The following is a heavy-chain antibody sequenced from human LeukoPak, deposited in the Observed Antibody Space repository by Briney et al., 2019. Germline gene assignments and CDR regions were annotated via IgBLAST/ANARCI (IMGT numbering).Heavy chain of an antibody. Sequence: HTGGSLRLSCAAFGFTFSRHGMHWVRQAPGKGLEWVAFIRHDGSNRYYRDSVKGRLTISRDNSKNTLYLQMNSLTPEDTAMYYCAKDPGYCTSSSCYTFDYWGQGTLVTVSS. CDR2: IRHDGSNR. D-gene: IGHD2-2*01. CDR3: AKDPGYCTSSSCYTFDY. V-gene: IGHV3-30*02. CDR1: GFTFSRHG. J-gene: IGHJ4*02.